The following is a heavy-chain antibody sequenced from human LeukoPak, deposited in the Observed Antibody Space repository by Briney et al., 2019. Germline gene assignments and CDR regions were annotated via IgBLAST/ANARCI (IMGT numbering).Heavy chain of an antibody. V-gene: IGHV3-48*04. Sequence: GRSLRLSCAASGFTFSSYAMHWVRQAPGKGLEWVSYISSSGSTIYYADSVKGRFTISRDNAKNSLYLQMNSLRAEDTAVYYCASGRLEEKGPYYFDYWGQGTLVTVSS. D-gene: IGHD3-16*01. J-gene: IGHJ4*02. CDR3: ASGRLEEKGPYYFDY. CDR1: GFTFSSYA. CDR2: ISSSGSTI.